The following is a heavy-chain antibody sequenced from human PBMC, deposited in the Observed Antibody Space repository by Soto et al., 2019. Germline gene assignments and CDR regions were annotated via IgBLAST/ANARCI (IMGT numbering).Heavy chain of an antibody. D-gene: IGHD4-17*01. CDR3: ARDVATVTTGYYYGMDV. V-gene: IGHV1-69*01. CDR1: GGTFSSYA. J-gene: IGHJ6*02. CDR2: IIPIFGTA. Sequence: QVQLVQSGAEVKKPGSSVKVSCKASGGTFSSYAISWVRQAPGQGLERMGGIIPIFGTANYAQKFQGRVTITADESTSTAYMELSSLRSEDTAVYYCARDVATVTTGYYYGMDVWGQGTTVTVSS.